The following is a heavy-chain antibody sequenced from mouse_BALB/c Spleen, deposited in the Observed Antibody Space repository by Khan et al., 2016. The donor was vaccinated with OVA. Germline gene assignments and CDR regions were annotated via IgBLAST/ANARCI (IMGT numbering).Heavy chain of an antibody. V-gene: IGHV1-76*01. CDR1: GYIFTSYW. D-gene: IGHD3-2*02. Sequence: QVHVKQSGAELVRPGASVKLSCKTSGYIFTSYWIHWVKQRSGQGLEWIARIYPGTDNSYYNEKFKDKATLTADKSSSTAYMQLSSLKSEDSDVYFCARWEALYHFDHWGQGTTLTVSS. CDR2: IYPGTDNS. J-gene: IGHJ2*01. CDR3: ARWEALYHFDH.